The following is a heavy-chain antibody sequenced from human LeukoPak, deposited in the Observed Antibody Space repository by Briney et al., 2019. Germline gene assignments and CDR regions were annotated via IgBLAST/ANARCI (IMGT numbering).Heavy chain of an antibody. CDR2: ISYDGSNK. V-gene: IGHV3-30-3*01. CDR3: ARDRVRQVAGPPRLDY. Sequence: GGSLRLSCAASGFTFSSCAMHWVRQAPGKGLEWVAVISYDGSNKYYADSVKGRFTISRDNSKNTLYLQMNSLRAEDTAVYYCARDRVRQVAGPPRLDYWGQGTLVTVSS. J-gene: IGHJ4*02. D-gene: IGHD6-19*01. CDR1: GFTFSSCA.